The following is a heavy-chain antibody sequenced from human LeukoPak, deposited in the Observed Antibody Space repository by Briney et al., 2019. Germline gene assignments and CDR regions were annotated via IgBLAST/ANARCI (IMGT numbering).Heavy chain of an antibody. CDR3: ARQVVAANSYYYYYYYMDV. D-gene: IGHD2-15*01. V-gene: IGHV4-39*01. CDR1: GGSFSSSSSY. J-gene: IGHJ6*03. Sequence: SETLSLTCTVSGGSFSSSSSYWGWIRQPPGKGLEWIGSIYYSGSTYYNPSLKSRVTISVDTSKNQFSLKLSSVTAADTAVYYCARQVVAANSYYYYYYYMDVWGKGTTVTVSS. CDR2: IYYSGST.